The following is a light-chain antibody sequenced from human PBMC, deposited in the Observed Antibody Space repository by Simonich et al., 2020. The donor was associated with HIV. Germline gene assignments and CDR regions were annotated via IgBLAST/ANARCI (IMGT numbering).Light chain of an antibody. V-gene: IGLV1-44*01. CDR2: SNN. CDR3: AAWDDSLNGV. J-gene: IGLJ3*02. CDR1: SSNIGSNT. Sequence: QSVLTQPPSASGTPGQRVTISCSGSSSNIGSNTVNWYQQLPGTAPKLLIYSNNQRPSGVPDRFSASKSGTSASLAISVLQSDDEADYYCAAWDDSLNGVFGGGTKLTVL.